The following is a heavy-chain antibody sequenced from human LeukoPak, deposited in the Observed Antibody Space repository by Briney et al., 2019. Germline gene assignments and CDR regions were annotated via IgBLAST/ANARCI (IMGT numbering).Heavy chain of an antibody. D-gene: IGHD3-22*01. CDR3: ARRSRGTMIVVATLFDY. Sequence: SETLSLTCSVSRGSISSYYWSWIRQPAGKGLEWIGRVYSSGSTNYNPSLKSRVTISVDTSKNQFSLKLSSVTAADTAVYYCARRSRGTMIVVATLFDYWGQGTLVTVSS. V-gene: IGHV4-4*07. CDR1: RGSISSYY. CDR2: VYSSGST. J-gene: IGHJ4*02.